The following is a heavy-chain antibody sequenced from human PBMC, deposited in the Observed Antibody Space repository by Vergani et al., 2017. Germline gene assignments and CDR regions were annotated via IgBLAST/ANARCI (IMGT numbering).Heavy chain of an antibody. CDR1: GGSFSGYY. D-gene: IGHD1-26*01. Sequence: QVQLQQWGAGLLKPSETLSLTCAVYGGSFSGYYWSWIRQPPGKGLEWIGEINHSGRTNYNPSLKSRLSMSVDTSKNEFSLKLNSVTAADTAIYYCARARIVGASLAFDIWGQGTVVTVSS. V-gene: IGHV4-34*01. CDR2: INHSGRT. J-gene: IGHJ3*02. CDR3: ARARIVGASLAFDI.